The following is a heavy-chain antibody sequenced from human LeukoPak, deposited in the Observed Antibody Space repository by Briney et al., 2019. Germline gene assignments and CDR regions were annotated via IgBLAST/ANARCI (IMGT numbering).Heavy chain of an antibody. Sequence: GASVKVSCKTSGYIFTPHHIHWMRQAPGQGLELLGWDSAANNPEYSQKFQGRVVITRDASATTSYLELNSLRSEDTAVYYCAMSVEMPPIPSFDYWGQGTLVTVSS. V-gene: IGHV1-3*01. J-gene: IGHJ4*02. D-gene: IGHD5-24*01. CDR3: AMSVEMPPIPSFDY. CDR2: DSAANNP. CDR1: GYIFTPHH.